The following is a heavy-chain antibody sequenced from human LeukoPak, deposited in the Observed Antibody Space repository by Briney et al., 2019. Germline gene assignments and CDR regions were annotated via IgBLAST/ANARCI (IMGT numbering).Heavy chain of an antibody. V-gene: IGHV1-2*02. CDR3: ARDRTAMFIRYYFDY. CDR2: INPNSGGT. D-gene: IGHD5-18*01. CDR1: GYTFTGYY. J-gene: IGHJ4*02. Sequence: ASVKVSCKASGYTFTGYYMHWVRQAPGQGLEWMGWINPNSGGTNYAQKFRGRVTMTRDTSISTAYMELSRLRSDDTAVYYCARDRTAMFIRYYFDYWGQGTLVTVSS.